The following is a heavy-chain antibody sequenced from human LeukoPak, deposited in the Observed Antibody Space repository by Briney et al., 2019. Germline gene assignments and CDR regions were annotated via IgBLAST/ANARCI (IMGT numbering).Heavy chain of an antibody. Sequence: NPSETLSLTCTVSGDSFNSYYWSWIRQPPGRGLEWIGYIYYSGSTNYNPSLKSRVTISVDTSKNQFSLKLSSVTAADTAVYYCARGPNTDSSGWYHFDYWGQGTLVTVSS. J-gene: IGHJ4*02. V-gene: IGHV4-59*01. D-gene: IGHD6-19*01. CDR3: ARGPNTDSSGWYHFDY. CDR1: GDSFNSYY. CDR2: IYYSGST.